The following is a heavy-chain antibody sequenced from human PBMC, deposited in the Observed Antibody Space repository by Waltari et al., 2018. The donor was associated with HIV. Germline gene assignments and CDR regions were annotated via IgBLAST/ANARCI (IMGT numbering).Heavy chain of an antibody. CDR1: GFIYVHFA. Sequence: QVQLVESGGGLVQPGGSLRLSCAAPGFIYVHFAIHCVRQAPAKGLGWVAVISRDGSSKYYADSVQGRFTISRDNSKNSLHLHMNSLRPKDTAVYYCAREGIVAAPFDFWGLGTLVTVSS. V-gene: IGHV3-30*01. CDR2: ISRDGSSK. D-gene: IGHD2-15*01. J-gene: IGHJ4*02. CDR3: AREGIVAAPFDF.